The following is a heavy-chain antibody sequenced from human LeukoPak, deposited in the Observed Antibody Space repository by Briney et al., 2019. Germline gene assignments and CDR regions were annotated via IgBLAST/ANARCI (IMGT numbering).Heavy chain of an antibody. V-gene: IGHV3-7*01. CDR1: GFTFSSSW. CDR2: IQQDGSDK. CDR3: ASRPEYYDFWSGLA. D-gene: IGHD3-3*01. Sequence: HSGGSLRLSCAASGFTFSSSWMSWVRQAPGKGLEWVANIQQDGSDKYYVDSVKGRFTISRDNAKNSLYLQMNSLRAEDTAVYYCASRPEYYDFWSGLAWGQGTLVTVSS. J-gene: IGHJ5*02.